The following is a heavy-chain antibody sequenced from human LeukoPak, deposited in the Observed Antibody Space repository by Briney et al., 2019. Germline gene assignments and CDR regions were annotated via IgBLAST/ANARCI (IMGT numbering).Heavy chain of an antibody. J-gene: IGHJ4*02. CDR3: ARDRALYDSRRGYYYTEDDY. V-gene: IGHV3-7*01. CDR1: GFTFSSYW. CDR2: INQDGSEK. Sequence: GESLRLSCAASGFTFSSYWMSWVRQAPGKGLEWVANINQDGSEKYYVGSVKGRFSISRDSARSSLYLQMNTLRADDTAVYYCARDRALYDSRRGYYYTEDDYWGQGTLVTVSS. D-gene: IGHD3-22*01.